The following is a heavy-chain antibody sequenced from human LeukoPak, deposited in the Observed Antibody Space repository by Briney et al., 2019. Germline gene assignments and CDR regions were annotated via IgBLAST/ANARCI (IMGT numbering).Heavy chain of an antibody. J-gene: IGHJ4*02. CDR1: GFTFSIYA. D-gene: IGHD6-19*01. CDR2: LSGTGDST. V-gene: IGHV3-23*01. CDR3: TRREAVAGRSVDY. Sequence: PGGSLRLSCAASGFTFSIYAMSWVRQAPGKGLEWVITLSGTGDSTYYADSVKGRFTISRDDSKNTAYLQMNSLKTEDTAVYYCTRREAVAGRSVDYWGQGTLVTVSS.